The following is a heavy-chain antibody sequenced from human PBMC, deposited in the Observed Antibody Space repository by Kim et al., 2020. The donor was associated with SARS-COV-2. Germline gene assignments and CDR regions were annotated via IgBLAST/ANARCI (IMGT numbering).Heavy chain of an antibody. CDR3: ARLAVLGWFDP. V-gene: IGHV4-59*08. J-gene: IGHJ5*02. CDR1: GGSISSYY. D-gene: IGHD3-16*01. Sequence: SETLSLTCTVSGGSISSYYWSWIRQPPGKGLEWIGYIYYSGSTNYNPSLKSRVTISVDTSKNQFSLKLSSVTAADTAVYYCARLAVLGWFDPWGQGTLVTVSS. CDR2: IYYSGST.